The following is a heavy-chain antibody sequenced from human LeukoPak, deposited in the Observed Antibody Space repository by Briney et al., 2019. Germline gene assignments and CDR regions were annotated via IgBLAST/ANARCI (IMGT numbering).Heavy chain of an antibody. V-gene: IGHV3-21*01. Sequence: GGSLRLSCAASGFTFSSYSMNWVRQAPGKGLEWVSFISSNSGHIYYADSVKGRFTISRDNAKNSLYLQMNSLRAEDTAVYYCARESDGYKRLDYWGQGTLVTVSS. CDR1: GFTFSSYS. CDR3: ARESDGYKRLDY. CDR2: ISSNSGHI. J-gene: IGHJ4*02. D-gene: IGHD5-24*01.